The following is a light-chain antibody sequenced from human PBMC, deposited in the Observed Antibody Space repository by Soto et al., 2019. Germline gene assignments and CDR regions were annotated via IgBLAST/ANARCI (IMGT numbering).Light chain of an antibody. CDR1: QSVSSY. J-gene: IGKJ1*01. V-gene: IGKV3-11*01. CDR2: DAS. CDR3: KQRSNGPPWT. Sequence: EIVLTQSPATLSLSPGERATLSCRASQSVSSYLAWYQQKPGQAPRLLIYDASNRATGIPARFSGSGSGTDFTLTISSLEPEDFAVYYCKQRSNGPPWTFGQGTKVEIK.